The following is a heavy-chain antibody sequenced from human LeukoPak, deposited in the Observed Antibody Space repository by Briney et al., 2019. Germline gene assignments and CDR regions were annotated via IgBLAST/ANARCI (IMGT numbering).Heavy chain of an antibody. J-gene: IGHJ4*02. D-gene: IGHD1-1*01. Sequence: SETLSLTCTVSGGSISSSSYYWGWIRQPPGKGLEWIGSIYYSGSTYYNPSLKSRVTISVDTSKNQFSLKLSSVTAADTAVYYCARRYTKYYFDYWGQGTLVTVSS. CDR3: ARRYTKYYFDY. CDR2: IYYSGST. CDR1: GGSISSSSYY. V-gene: IGHV4-39*07.